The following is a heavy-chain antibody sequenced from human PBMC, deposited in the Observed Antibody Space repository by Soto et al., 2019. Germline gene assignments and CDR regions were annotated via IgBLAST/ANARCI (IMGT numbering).Heavy chain of an antibody. CDR3: ARGTSDYYDSSGYFSP. CDR1: GFTLSSYS. Sequence: GVSLRLSCAASGFTLSSYSMSWVRQAPGKGLEWVSSISTSSSYIYYADSVKGRSTISRDNAKNSLYLQMNSLRAEDTAVYYCARGTSDYYDSSGYFSPWGQGTLVTVSS. D-gene: IGHD3-22*01. V-gene: IGHV3-21*01. J-gene: IGHJ5*02. CDR2: ISTSSSYI.